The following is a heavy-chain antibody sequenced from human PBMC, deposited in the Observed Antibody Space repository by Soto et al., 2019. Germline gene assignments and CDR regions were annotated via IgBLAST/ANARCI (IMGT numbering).Heavy chain of an antibody. J-gene: IGHJ4*02. CDR2: INAGNGNT. V-gene: IGHV1-3*01. Sequence: GASVKVSCKASGYTFTSYAMHWVRQAPGQRLEWMGWINAGNGNTKYSQKFQGRVTITRDTSASTAYMELSSLRSEDTAVYYCARAPGESGSYYGFFDYWGQGTLVTVSS. CDR3: ARAPGESGSYYGFFDY. D-gene: IGHD1-26*01. CDR1: GYTFTSYA.